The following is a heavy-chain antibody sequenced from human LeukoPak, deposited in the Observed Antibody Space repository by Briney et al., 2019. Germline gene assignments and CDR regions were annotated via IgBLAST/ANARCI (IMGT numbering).Heavy chain of an antibody. D-gene: IGHD4-23*01. CDR2: IFYSGRT. J-gene: IGHJ4*02. CDR1: GYSISSGYY. Sequence: PSETLSLTCTVSGYSISSGYYWSWIRQPPGKGLEWIGYIFYSGRTYYNPSLKSRFTISIDTSKNQFSLNLSSVTAADTAVYYCAFSGGGGNVLRWGQGALVTVSS. CDR3: AFSGGGGNVLR. V-gene: IGHV4-30-4*08.